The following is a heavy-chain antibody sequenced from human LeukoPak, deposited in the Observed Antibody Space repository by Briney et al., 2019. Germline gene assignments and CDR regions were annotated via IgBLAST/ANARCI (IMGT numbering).Heavy chain of an antibody. D-gene: IGHD1-14*01. CDR1: GFAVITND. CDR3: ARGVEPLAANTLAY. V-gene: IGHV3-53*01. CDR2: LYSDGNT. J-gene: IGHJ4*02. Sequence: GGSLRLSCAASGFAVITNDMTWVRQAPGKGLEWVSVLYSDGNTKYADSVQGRFTISRDNSKNTLYLEMSSLSPDDTAVYYCARGVEPLAANTLAYWGQGTLVTVSS.